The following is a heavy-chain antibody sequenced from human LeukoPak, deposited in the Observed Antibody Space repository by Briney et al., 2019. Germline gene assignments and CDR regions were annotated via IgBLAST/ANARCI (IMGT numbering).Heavy chain of an antibody. CDR2: IYSGGST. CDR1: GFTVSSNY. J-gene: IGHJ6*03. Sequence: GGSLRLSCVASGFTVSSNYMSWVRQAPGKGLEWVSVIYSGGSTYYADSVKGRFTVSRDNSKNTLYLQMNSLRAEDTAVYYCASGSGSYRTPYYYMDVWGTGTTVTVSS. V-gene: IGHV3-53*01. D-gene: IGHD3-10*01. CDR3: ASGSGSYRTPYYYMDV.